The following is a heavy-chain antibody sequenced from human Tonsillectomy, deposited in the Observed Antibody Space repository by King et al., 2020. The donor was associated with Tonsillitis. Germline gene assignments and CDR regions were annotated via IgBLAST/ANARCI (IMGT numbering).Heavy chain of an antibody. J-gene: IGHJ5*02. CDR1: GGSISSSSW. Sequence: QLQESGPGLVKPSGTLSLTCAVSGGSISSSSWWSWVRQPPGKGLEWIGEIYYSGSTNYNPSLRSRVTISVDKSKNQFSLKLSSVTAADTAIYYCARQDFYSYDSSAQRYHWGQGTLVTVSS. CDR2: IYYSGST. D-gene: IGHD3-22*01. V-gene: IGHV4-4*02. CDR3: ARQDFYSYDSSAQRYH.